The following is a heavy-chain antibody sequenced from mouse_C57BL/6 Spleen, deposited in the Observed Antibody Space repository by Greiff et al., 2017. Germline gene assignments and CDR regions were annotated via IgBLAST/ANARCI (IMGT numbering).Heavy chain of an antibody. J-gene: IGHJ2*01. CDR1: GYTFTSYW. V-gene: IGHV1-55*01. Sequence: VQLQESGAELVKPGASVKMSCKASGYTFTSYWITWVKQRPGQGLEWIGDIYPGSGSTNYNEKFKSKATLTVDTSSSTAYMQLSSLTSEDSAVYYCARWRGNYFDYWGQGTTLTVSS. CDR2: IYPGSGST. CDR3: ARWRGNYFDY.